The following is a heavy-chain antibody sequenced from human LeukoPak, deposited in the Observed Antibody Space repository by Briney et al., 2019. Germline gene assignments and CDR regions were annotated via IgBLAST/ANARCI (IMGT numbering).Heavy chain of an antibody. J-gene: IGHJ5*02. D-gene: IGHD2-15*01. CDR1: GFTFSSYS. V-gene: IGHV3-21*01. CDR3: ARDAPAGYCSGGSCYSWFDP. CDR2: ISSSSSYI. Sequence: PGGSLRLPCAASGFTFSSYSMNWVRQAPGKGLEWVSSISSSSSYIYYADSVKGRFTISRDNAKSSLYLQMNSLRAEDTAVYYCARDAPAGYCSGGSCYSWFDPWGQGTLVTVSS.